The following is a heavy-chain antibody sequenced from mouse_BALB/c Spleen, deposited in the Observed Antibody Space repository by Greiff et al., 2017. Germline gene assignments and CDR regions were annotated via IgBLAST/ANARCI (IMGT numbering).Heavy chain of an antibody. Sequence: ESGPGLVKPSQSLSLTCTVTGYSITSDYAWNWIRQFPGNKLEWMGYISYSGSTSYNPSLKSRISITRDTSKNQFFLQLNSVTTEDTATYYCARSYYGYWYFDVWGAGTTVTVSS. V-gene: IGHV3-2*02. CDR3: ARSYYGYWYFDV. J-gene: IGHJ1*01. D-gene: IGHD1-1*01. CDR1: GYSITSDYA. CDR2: ISYSGST.